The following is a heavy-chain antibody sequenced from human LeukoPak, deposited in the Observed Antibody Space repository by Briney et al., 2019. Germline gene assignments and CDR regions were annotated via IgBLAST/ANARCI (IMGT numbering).Heavy chain of an antibody. Sequence: GGSLRLSCAASGFAVSSYWMHWVRQAPGKGLVWVSRINSDGTTTNYADSVEGRFTISRDNAKNTLYLQMNSLRAEDTAVYYCTRGRPGKYGYCDYWGQGTLVTVSS. CDR3: TRGRPGKYGYCDY. V-gene: IGHV3-74*01. D-gene: IGHD3-10*01. CDR2: INSDGTTT. J-gene: IGHJ4*02. CDR1: GFAVSSYW.